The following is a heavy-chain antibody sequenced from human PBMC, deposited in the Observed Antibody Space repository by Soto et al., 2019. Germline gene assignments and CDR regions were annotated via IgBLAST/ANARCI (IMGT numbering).Heavy chain of an antibody. J-gene: IGHJ4*01. CDR3: ARGPRITMGRGVIGGYPLNY. D-gene: IGHD3-10*01. CDR1: GGSFSGYY. Sequence: QVQLQQWGAGLLKPSATLSLTCAVYGGSFSGYYWSWIRQPPGKGLEWIGEIKHSGSTNYNPALKSRVTVSVTRSKNQISLKLSSVTAADTAVYYCARGPRITMGRGVIGGYPLNYWGQGTLVTVSS. V-gene: IGHV4-34*01. CDR2: IKHSGST.